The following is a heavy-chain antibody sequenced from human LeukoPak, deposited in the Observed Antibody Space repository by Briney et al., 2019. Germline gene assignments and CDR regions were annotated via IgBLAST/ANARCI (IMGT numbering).Heavy chain of an antibody. CDR2: IYYSGST. D-gene: IGHD2-21*02. CDR3: ARHERVYCGGDCYSYWYFDL. V-gene: IGHV4-39*01. Sequence: SETLSLTCTVSGGSISSSSYYWGWIRQPPGKGLEWIGSIYYSGSTYYNPSLKSRVTISVDTSKNQFSLKLSSVTAADTAVYYCARHERVYCGGDCYSYWYFDLWGRGTLVTVAS. CDR1: GGSISSSSYY. J-gene: IGHJ2*01.